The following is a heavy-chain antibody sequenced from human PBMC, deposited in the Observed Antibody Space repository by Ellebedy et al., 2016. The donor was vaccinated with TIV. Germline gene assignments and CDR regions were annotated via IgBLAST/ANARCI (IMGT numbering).Heavy chain of an antibody. J-gene: IGHJ4*02. Sequence: GESLKISCAASGFTFSRCPMHWVRQAPGKGLECVAIISYDGTYKYYADSVKGRFSISRDNSKNTLYLQMNSLRPEDTAVYYCVRGEAGVGTELDYWGQGTLVSVSS. V-gene: IGHV3-30*04. CDR2: ISYDGTYK. D-gene: IGHD6-13*01. CDR3: VRGEAGVGTELDY. CDR1: GFTFSRCP.